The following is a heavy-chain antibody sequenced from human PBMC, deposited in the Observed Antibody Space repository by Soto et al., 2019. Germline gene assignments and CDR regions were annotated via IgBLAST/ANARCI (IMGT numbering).Heavy chain of an antibody. CDR3: ARAIRDQLLSDY. V-gene: IGHV1-8*01. Sequence: QVQLVQSGAEVKQPGASVKVSCRTSGYTFTNYDISWVRQATGQGLEWMGWMNADSANTGYAQKFQGRVTLTRDTSISTAYMELNSLTSEDSAIYYCARAIRDQLLSDYWGQGSLVIVSS. CDR2: MNADSANT. J-gene: IGHJ4*02. CDR1: GYTFTNYD. D-gene: IGHD1-26*01.